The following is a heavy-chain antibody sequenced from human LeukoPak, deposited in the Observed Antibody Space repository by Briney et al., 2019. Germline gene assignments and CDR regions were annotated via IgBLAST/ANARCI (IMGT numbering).Heavy chain of an antibody. CDR3: ARDLQYFAYYYMDV. Sequence: GGSLRLSCVASGFTFSSYEMNWVRQAPGKGLEWASYISSSGNTIYYADSVKARFTISRDNAKNSLYLQMNSLRAEDTAVYYCARDLQYFAYYYMDVWGKGTTVTVSS. J-gene: IGHJ6*03. D-gene: IGHD3-9*01. CDR2: ISSSGNTI. V-gene: IGHV3-48*03. CDR1: GFTFSSYE.